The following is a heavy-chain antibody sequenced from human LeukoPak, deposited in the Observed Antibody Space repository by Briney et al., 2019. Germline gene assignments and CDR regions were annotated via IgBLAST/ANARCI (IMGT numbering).Heavy chain of an antibody. J-gene: IGHJ6*03. CDR1: GVSFSGYY. V-gene: IGHV4-34*01. CDR2: INHSGST. CDR3: AKTKRVRYCSGGSCYPAAGYYYYYMDV. D-gene: IGHD2-15*01. Sequence: PSETLSLTCAVYGVSFSGYYWSWIRQPPGKGLEWIGEINHSGSTNYNPSLKSRVTISVDTSKNQFSLKLSSVTAADTAVYYCAKTKRVRYCSGGSCYPAAGYYYYYMDVWGKGTTVTVSS.